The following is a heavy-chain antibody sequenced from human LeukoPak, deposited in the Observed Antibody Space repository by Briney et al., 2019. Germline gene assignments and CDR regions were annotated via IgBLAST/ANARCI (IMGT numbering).Heavy chain of an antibody. Sequence: PGGSLRLSCAASGFTFDDYAMHWVRQAPGKGLEWVSGISWNSGSIGYADSVKGRFTISRDNAKNSLYLQMNSLRAEDTALYYCAKDSHSSPYNFDYWGQGTLVTVSS. D-gene: IGHD2-15*01. V-gene: IGHV3-9*01. CDR1: GFTFDDYA. J-gene: IGHJ4*02. CDR2: ISWNSGSI. CDR3: AKDSHSSPYNFDY.